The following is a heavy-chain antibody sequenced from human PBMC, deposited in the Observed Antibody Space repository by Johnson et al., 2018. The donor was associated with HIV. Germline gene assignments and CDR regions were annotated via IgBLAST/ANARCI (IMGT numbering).Heavy chain of an antibody. CDR2: ISYDGSNK. CDR3: AKAGTSVVQAVHYGSNAFDI. J-gene: IGHJ3*02. V-gene: IGHV3-30*18. Sequence: QVQLVESGGGLVQPGGSLRLSCAASGFTVSSYYMNWVRQAPGKGLEWVAVISYDGSNKYYADSVKGRFTISRDHSKNTLYLQMNSLSAEDTAVYYCAKAGTSVVQAVHYGSNAFDIWGQGTMVTVSS. D-gene: IGHD2-2*01. CDR1: GFTVSSYY.